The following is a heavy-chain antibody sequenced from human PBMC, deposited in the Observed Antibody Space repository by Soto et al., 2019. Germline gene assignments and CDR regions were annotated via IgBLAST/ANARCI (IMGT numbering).Heavy chain of an antibody. V-gene: IGHV4-30-2*01. J-gene: IGHJ4*02. CDR2: IYHSGST. CDR3: ASSSPFHY. Sequence: SETLSLTCAVSGGSISSGGYSWSWIRQPPGKGLEWIGYIYHSGSTYYNPSLKSRVTISVDRSRNQFSLKLTSVTAADTGVYYCASSSPFHYWGPGILVTVSS. D-gene: IGHD6-6*01. CDR1: GGSISSGGYS.